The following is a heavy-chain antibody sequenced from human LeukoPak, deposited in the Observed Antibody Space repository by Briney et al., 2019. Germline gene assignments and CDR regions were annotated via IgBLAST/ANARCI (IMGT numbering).Heavy chain of an antibody. CDR2: ISDDGSYA. D-gene: IGHD6-13*01. V-gene: IGHV3-11*05. Sequence: GGSLRLSCAASGLTYRNYYFSWVRQAPGKGLEWISYISDDGSYANYADSVRGRFTISRDNAKNSLFLQMNSLRAEDTAVYYCAKDLVAAASNWFDPWGQGTLVTVSS. CDR3: AKDLVAAASNWFDP. J-gene: IGHJ5*02. CDR1: GLTYRNYY.